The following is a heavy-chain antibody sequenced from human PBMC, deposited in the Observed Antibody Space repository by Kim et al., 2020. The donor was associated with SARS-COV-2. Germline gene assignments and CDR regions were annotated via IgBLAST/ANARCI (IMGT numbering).Heavy chain of an antibody. CDR3: ARLHSSGGRAHYYGMDV. Sequence: GGSLRLSCAASGFTFRSYGMHWVRQAPGKGLEWVAVIWHDGSDKYYADSVKGRFTISRDNSKNALFLQMNSLRAEDTAVYYCARLHSSGGRAHYYGMDVWGQGTTVSVSS. V-gene: IGHV3-33*01. J-gene: IGHJ6*02. D-gene: IGHD2-15*01. CDR2: IWHDGSDK. CDR1: GFTFRSYG.